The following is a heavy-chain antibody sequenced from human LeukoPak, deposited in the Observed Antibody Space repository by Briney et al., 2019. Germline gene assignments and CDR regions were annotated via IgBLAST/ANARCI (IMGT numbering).Heavy chain of an antibody. CDR1: GFTFSSYG. Sequence: PGGSLRLSCAASGFTFSSYGMHWVRQAPGKGLEWVAVIWYDGSNKYYADSVKGRFTISRDNSKNTLYLQMNSLRAEDTAVYYCARDAVAFGGVIVPGWFDPWGQGTLVTVSS. CDR2: IWYDGSNK. CDR3: ARDAVAFGGVIVPGWFDP. D-gene: IGHD3-16*02. J-gene: IGHJ5*02. V-gene: IGHV3-33*01.